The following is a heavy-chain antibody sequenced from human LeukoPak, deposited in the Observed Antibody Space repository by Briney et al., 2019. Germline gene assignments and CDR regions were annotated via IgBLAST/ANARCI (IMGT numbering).Heavy chain of an antibody. CDR3: ARFMITFGGVIVRDY. V-gene: IGHV4-61*10. D-gene: IGHD3-16*02. J-gene: IGHJ4*02. CDR2: INHSGST. Sequence: SETLSLTCTVSGGSISSGSYYWSWIRQPAGKGLEWIGEINHSGSTNYNPSLKSRVTISVDTSKNQFSLKLSSVTAADTAVYYCARFMITFGGVIVRDYWGQGTLVTVSS. CDR1: GGSISSGSYY.